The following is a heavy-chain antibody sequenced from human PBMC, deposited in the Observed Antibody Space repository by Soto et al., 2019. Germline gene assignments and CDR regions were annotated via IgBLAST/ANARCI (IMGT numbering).Heavy chain of an antibody. J-gene: IGHJ6*02. CDR2: IDPSDSYT. D-gene: IGHD3-22*01. Sequence: GESLKISCKGSGYSFTSYWISWVRQMPGKGLEWMGRIDPSDSYTNYSPSFQVHVTISADKSISTAYLQWSSLKASDTAMYYCATRYDSSGSYYYGMDVWGQGTTVTVSS. CDR1: GYSFTSYW. CDR3: ATRYDSSGSYYYGMDV. V-gene: IGHV5-10-1*01.